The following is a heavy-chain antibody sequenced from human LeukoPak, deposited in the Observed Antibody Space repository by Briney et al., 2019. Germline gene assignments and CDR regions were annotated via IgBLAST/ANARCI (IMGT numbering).Heavy chain of an antibody. CDR2: IYHSGST. CDR3: AREGVVGATSIDY. J-gene: IGHJ4*02. Sequence: SETLSLTCTVSGGSISSGGYYWSWIRQPPGKGLEWIEYIYHSGSTYYNPSLKSRVTISVDRSKNQFSLKLSSVTAADTAVYYCAREGVVGATSIDYWGQGTLVTVSS. CDR1: GGSISSGGYY. D-gene: IGHD1-26*01. V-gene: IGHV4-30-2*01.